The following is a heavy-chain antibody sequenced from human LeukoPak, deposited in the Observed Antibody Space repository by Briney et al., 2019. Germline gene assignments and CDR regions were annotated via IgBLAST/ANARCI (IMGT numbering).Heavy chain of an antibody. D-gene: IGHD3-10*01. J-gene: IGHJ6*04. CDR1: GYSISSGYY. Sequence: KPSETLSLTCAVSGYSISSGYYWGWIRQPPGKGLEWIGSIFHSGSTYYNPSLKSRVNMSVDTSKNQISLKLSSVTAADTAVYYCARASGGYGSGSYYYYGMDVWGKGTTVTVSS. CDR2: IFHSGST. V-gene: IGHV4-38-2*01. CDR3: ARASGGYGSGSYYYYGMDV.